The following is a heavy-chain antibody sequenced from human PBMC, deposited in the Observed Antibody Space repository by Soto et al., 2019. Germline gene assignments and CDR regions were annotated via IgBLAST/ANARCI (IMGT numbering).Heavy chain of an antibody. CDR1: GGSFSGYY. V-gene: IGHV4-34*01. CDR2: INHSGST. CDR3: ARPHFPYYSTYYMDV. J-gene: IGHJ6*03. D-gene: IGHD3-16*01. Sequence: PSETLSLTCAVYGGSFSGYYWSWIRQPPGKGLEWIGEINHSGSTNYNPSLKSRVTISVDTSKNQFSLKLSSVTAADTALYYCARPHFPYYSTYYMDVWGKGTTVTVSS.